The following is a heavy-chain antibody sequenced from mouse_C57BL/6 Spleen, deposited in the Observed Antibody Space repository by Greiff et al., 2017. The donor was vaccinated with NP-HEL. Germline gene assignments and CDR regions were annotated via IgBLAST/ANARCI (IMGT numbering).Heavy chain of an antibody. CDR3: AEDRSRFAY. V-gene: IGHV14-3*01. D-gene: IGHD1-1*01. J-gene: IGHJ3*01. CDR2: IDPANGNT. CDR1: GFNIKDDY. Sequence: VQLKQSGAELVRPGASVKLSCTASGFNIKDDYMHWVKQRPEQGLEWIGRIDPANGNTKYAPKFQGKATITADTSSNTAYLQLSSLTSEDTAIYYCAEDRSRFAYWGQGTLVTVSA.